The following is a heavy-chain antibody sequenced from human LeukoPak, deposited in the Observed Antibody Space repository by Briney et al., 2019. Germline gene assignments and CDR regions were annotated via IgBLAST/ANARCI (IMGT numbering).Heavy chain of an antibody. CDR1: GFTFSSYW. D-gene: IGHD2-2*01. J-gene: IGHJ4*02. Sequence: GGSLRLSCAASGFTFSSYWMSWVRQAPGKGLEWVTNIKQDGSEKYYVDSVRGRFTISRDNAKNSLYLQMNSLRAEDTAVYYCARERRVPAGMWSYWGQGTLVTVSS. V-gene: IGHV3-7*03. CDR3: ARERRVPAGMWSY. CDR2: IKQDGSEK.